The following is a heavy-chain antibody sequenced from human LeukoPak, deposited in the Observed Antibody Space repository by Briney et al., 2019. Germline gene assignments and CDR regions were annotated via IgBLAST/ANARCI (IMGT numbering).Heavy chain of an antibody. CDR3: ARAGTLVAATYHDAFDI. D-gene: IGHD2-15*01. V-gene: IGHV3-74*01. J-gene: IGHJ3*02. CDR1: GFSFSDYY. Sequence: GGSLRLSCVASGFSFSDYYISWIRQAPGKGLVWVSRINSDGSSTSYADSVKGRFTISRDNAKNTLYLQMNSLRAEDTAVYYCARAGTLVAATYHDAFDIWGQGTMVTVSS. CDR2: INSDGSST.